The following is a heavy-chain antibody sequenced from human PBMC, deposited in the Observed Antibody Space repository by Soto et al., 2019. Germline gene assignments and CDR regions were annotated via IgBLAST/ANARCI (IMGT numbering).Heavy chain of an antibody. CDR3: ARVYGRESWYHRGGYYFDY. V-gene: IGHV1-69*02. D-gene: IGHD6-13*01. CDR1: GGTFSSYT. J-gene: IGHJ4*02. CDR2: IIPILGIA. Sequence: QVQLVQSGAEVKKPGSSVKVSCKASGGTFSSYTISWLRQAPGQGLEWMGRIIPILGIANYAQKFQGRVTITADKSTSTAYMELSSLRSEDTAVYYCARVYGRESWYHRGGYYFDYWGQGTLVTVSS.